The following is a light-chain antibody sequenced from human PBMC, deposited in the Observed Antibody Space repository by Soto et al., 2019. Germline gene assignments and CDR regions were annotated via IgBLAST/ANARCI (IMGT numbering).Light chain of an antibody. CDR1: QSVSSTY. CDR2: GAS. CDR3: QQYGSSPRT. Sequence: IVWSQSPGTLSLSPGERATLSCRASQSVSSTYLAWYQQKPGQPPRLLIYGASTRATGIPDRFSGSGSGTDFTLTISRLEPEDFAVFFCQQYGSSPRTFAQRTKVAIK. V-gene: IGKV3-20*01. J-gene: IGKJ1*01.